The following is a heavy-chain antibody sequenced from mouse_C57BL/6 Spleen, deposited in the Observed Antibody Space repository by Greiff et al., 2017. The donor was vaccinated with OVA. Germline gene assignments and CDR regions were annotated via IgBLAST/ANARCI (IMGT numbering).Heavy chain of an antibody. V-gene: IGHV5-6*01. CDR2: ISSGGSYT. CDR3: ARHKDYGSSYTTWFAY. D-gene: IGHD1-1*01. J-gene: IGHJ3*01. CDR1: GFTFSSYG. Sequence: EVMLVESGGDLVKPGGSLKLSCAASGFTFSSYGMSWVRQTPDKRLEWVATISSGGSYTYYPDSVKGRFTISRDNAKNTLYLQMSSLKSEDTAMYYCARHKDYGSSYTTWFAYWGQGTLVTVSA.